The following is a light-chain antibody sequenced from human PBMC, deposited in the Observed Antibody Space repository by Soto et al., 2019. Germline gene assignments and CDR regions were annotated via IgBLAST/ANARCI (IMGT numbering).Light chain of an antibody. V-gene: IGKV3-20*01. Sequence: IVLTQSPGILSLSPGDRATLSCRASQSVSSSALAWYQQKPAQAPRLLVYGASNRATGLPDRFSGSGSGTAFALTLSRLEPEDFAFYFCQQYGDSPVTFGGGTNLE. CDR1: QSVSSSA. J-gene: IGKJ4*01. CDR3: QQYGDSPVT. CDR2: GAS.